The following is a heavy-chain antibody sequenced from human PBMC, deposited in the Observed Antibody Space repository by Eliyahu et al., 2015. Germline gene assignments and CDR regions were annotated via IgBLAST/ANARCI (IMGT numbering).Heavy chain of an antibody. CDR3: AREGMGGYSYGGFDY. Sequence: QVQLQESGPGLVKPSETXSLTCTVXXXXIXSYYWSWIRQPPGKGLEWIGYIYYSGSTNYNPSLKSRVTISVDTSKNQFSLKLSSVTAADTAVYYCAREGMGGYSYGGFDYWGQGTLVTVSS. CDR1: XXXIXSYY. V-gene: IGHV4-59*01. J-gene: IGHJ4*02. CDR2: IYYSGST. D-gene: IGHD5-18*01.